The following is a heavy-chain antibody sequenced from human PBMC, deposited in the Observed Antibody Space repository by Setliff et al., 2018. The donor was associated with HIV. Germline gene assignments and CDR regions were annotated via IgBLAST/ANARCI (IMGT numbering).Heavy chain of an antibody. CDR1: GGSISSGGYY. J-gene: IGHJ6*03. Sequence: SETLSLTCTVSGGSISSGGYYWSWIRQQPGKGLKWIGYIYYSGSTYYNPSLKSRVTISVDTSKNQFSLKLSSVTAVDTAVYYCARGYPVSYYYYMDVWGKGTTVTVSS. D-gene: IGHD3-16*02. V-gene: IGHV4-31*03. CDR2: IYYSGST. CDR3: ARGYPVSYYYYMDV.